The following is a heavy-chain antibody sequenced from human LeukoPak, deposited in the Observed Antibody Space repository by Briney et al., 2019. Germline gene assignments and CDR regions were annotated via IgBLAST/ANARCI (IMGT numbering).Heavy chain of an antibody. CDR3: ARAAYYYDSSSYYDAFDI. CDR2: IYTSGST. V-gene: IGHV4-61*02. CDR1: GGSISSSSYY. J-gene: IGHJ3*02. D-gene: IGHD3-22*01. Sequence: SETLSLTCTVSGGSISSSSYYWSWIRQPAGKGLEWIGRIYTSGSTNYNPSLKSRVTISVDTSKNQFSLKLSSVTAADTAVYYCARAAYYYDSSSYYDAFDIWGQGTMVTVSS.